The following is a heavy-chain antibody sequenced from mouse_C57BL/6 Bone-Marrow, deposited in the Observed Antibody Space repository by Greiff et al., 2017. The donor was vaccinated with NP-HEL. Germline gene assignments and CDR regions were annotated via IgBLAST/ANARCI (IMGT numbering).Heavy chain of an antibody. J-gene: IGHJ3*01. CDR2: ISDGGSYT. CDR3: ARGRITAL. D-gene: IGHD1-1*01. V-gene: IGHV5-4*03. Sequence: EVKLMESGGGLVKPGASLKLSCAASGFTFSSYAMSWVRQTPEKRLEWVATISDGGSYTYYPDNVKGRYTISRDNAKNTLYLQKDHLKSEDTAMYYCARGRITALWGQGTLVTVSA. CDR1: GFTFSSYA.